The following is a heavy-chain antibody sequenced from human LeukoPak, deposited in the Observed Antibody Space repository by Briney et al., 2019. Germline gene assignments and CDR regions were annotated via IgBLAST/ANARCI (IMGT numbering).Heavy chain of an antibody. J-gene: IGHJ4*02. Sequence: PSETLSLTCAVYGGSFSGYYWSWIRQHPGKGLEWIGYIYYSGSTYYNPSLKSRVTISVDTSKNQFSLKLSSVTAADTAVYYCARAQVPAATFDYWGQGTLVTVSS. D-gene: IGHD2-2*01. CDR2: IYYSGST. V-gene: IGHV4-31*11. CDR1: GGSFSGYY. CDR3: ARAQVPAATFDY.